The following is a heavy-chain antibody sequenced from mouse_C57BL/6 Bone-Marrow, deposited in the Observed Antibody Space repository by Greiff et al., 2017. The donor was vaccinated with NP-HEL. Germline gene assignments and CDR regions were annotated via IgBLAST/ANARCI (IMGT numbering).Heavy chain of an antibody. J-gene: IGHJ1*03. CDR3: ARQTTVVATWRYFDV. CDR1: GYTFTDYY. Sequence: VQVVESGPELVKPGASVKISCKASGYTFTDYYINWVKQRPGQGLEWIGWIFPGSGSTYYNEKFKGKATLTVDKSSSTAYMLLSSLTSEDSAVYFCARQTTVVATWRYFDVWGTGTTVTVSS. D-gene: IGHD1-1*01. V-gene: IGHV1-75*01. CDR2: IFPGSGST.